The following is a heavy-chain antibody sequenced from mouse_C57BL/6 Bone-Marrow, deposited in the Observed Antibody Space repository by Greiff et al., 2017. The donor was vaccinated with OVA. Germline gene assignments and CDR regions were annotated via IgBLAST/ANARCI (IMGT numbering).Heavy chain of an antibody. CDR2: SRNKANDYTT. CDR1: GFTFSDFY. V-gene: IGHV7-1*01. J-gene: IGHJ1*03. Sequence: EVKLMESGGGLVQSGRSLRLSCATSGFTFSDFYMEWVRQAPGKGLEWIAASRNKANDYTTEYSASVKGRFIVSRDTSQSILYLQMNALRAEDTAIYYCARASYSSWYFDVWGTGTTVTVSS. CDR3: ARASYSSWYFDV. D-gene: IGHD2-10*01.